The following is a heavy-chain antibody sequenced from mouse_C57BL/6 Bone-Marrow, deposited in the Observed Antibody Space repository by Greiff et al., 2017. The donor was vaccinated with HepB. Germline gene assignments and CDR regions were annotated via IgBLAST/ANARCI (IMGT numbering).Heavy chain of an antibody. CDR1: GYTFTSYW. CDR3: AIEKGDYDEAWFAY. J-gene: IGHJ3*01. Sequence: QVQLQQPGAELVKPGASVKVSCKASGYTFTSYWMHWVKQRPGQGLEWIGRIHPSDSDTNYNQKFKGKATLTVDKSSSTDYMQLSSLTSEDSAVYYCAIEKGDYDEAWFAYWGQGTLVTVSA. V-gene: IGHV1-74*01. CDR2: IHPSDSDT. D-gene: IGHD1-1*01.